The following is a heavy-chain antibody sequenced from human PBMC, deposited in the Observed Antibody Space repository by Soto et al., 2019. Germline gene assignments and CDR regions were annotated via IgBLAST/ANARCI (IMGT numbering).Heavy chain of an antibody. V-gene: IGHV1-8*01. CDR3: ARGVKRYPAPPDY. J-gene: IGHJ4*02. CDR2: MNPNSGNT. Sequence: ASVKVSCKASGYTFTSYDINWVRQVTGQGLEWMGWMNPNSGNTGYAQKFQGRVTMTRNTSISTAYMELSSLRSEDTAVYYCARGVKRYPAPPDYWGQGTLVTVSS. CDR1: GYTFTSYD. D-gene: IGHD1-1*01.